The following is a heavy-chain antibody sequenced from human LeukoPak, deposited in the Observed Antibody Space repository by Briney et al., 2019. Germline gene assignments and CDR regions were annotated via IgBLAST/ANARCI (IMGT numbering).Heavy chain of an antibody. V-gene: IGHV3-23*01. CDR2: ISGSGGST. CDR1: GFSFSSYA. D-gene: IGHD6-13*01. CDR3: AKYNSSWYYYFHY. Sequence: PGGSLRLSCAASGFSFSSYAMSWVRQAPGKGLEWVSSISGSGGSTYYADSVKGRFTISRDDSKNMLYLQMKSLRAEDTAVYYCAKYNSSWYYYFHYWGQGTLVTVSS. J-gene: IGHJ4*02.